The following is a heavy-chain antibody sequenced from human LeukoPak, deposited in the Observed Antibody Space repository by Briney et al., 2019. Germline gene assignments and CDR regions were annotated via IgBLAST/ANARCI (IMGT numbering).Heavy chain of an antibody. D-gene: IGHD3-22*01. CDR2: IDPNSGDT. CDR3: ARSGSTGYSLDY. Sequence: ASGKVSCKASGYSFTGYFIHWVRQAPGQGLEWMGCIDPNSGDTKYAQKFQGRVSMPRDTSTRTAYMELRRLRSDDTAVYFCARSGSTGYSLDYWGQGTLVTVSS. J-gene: IGHJ4*02. CDR1: GYSFTGYF. V-gene: IGHV1-2*02.